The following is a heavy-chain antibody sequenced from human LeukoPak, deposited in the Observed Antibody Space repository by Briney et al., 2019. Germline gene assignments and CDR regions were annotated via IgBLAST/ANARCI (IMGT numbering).Heavy chain of an antibody. D-gene: IGHD3-22*01. J-gene: IGHJ4*02. CDR3: AREKIDYYDSSGYYYG. Sequence: QPGGSLRLSCAASGFTFSSYAMHWVRQAPGKGLEWVAVISYDGSNKYYADSVKGRFTISRDNSKNTLYLQMNSLRAEDTAVYYCAREKIDYYDSSGYYYGWGQGTLVTVSS. CDR2: ISYDGSNK. CDR1: GFTFSSYA. V-gene: IGHV3-30-3*01.